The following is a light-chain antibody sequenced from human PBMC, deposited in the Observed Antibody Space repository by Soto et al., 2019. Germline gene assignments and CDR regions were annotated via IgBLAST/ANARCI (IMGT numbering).Light chain of an antibody. Sequence: DIQMTQSPSSVSASVGDRVTITCRASKSINTWLAWYQQKPGKAPKRLISAASSLQSGVPSRFSGSGSGTDFTLTISSLQPEDFATYYCQLAYIVPFPFGGGTKVEIK. V-gene: IGKV1D-12*01. CDR2: AAS. J-gene: IGKJ4*01. CDR3: QLAYIVPFP. CDR1: KSINTW.